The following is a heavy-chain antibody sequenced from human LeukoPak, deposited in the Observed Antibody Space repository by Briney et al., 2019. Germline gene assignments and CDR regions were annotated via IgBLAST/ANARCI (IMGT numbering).Heavy chain of an antibody. CDR3: ARSDGYGLVGI. J-gene: IGHJ3*02. CDR2: IYSSGST. V-gene: IGHV4-34*01. D-gene: IGHD5-18*01. Sequence: KPSETLSLTCAVYGGSFSGYYWSWIRQPPGKTLEWIGSIYSSGSTYYNPSLKSRVIIMIDTPKNHFSLTLSSVTAADTAVYYCARSDGYGLVGIWGQGTMVTVSS. CDR1: GGSFSGYY.